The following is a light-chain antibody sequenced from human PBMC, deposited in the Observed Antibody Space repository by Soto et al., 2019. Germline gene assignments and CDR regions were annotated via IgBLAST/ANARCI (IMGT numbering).Light chain of an antibody. CDR3: QQYGGSPPIT. V-gene: IGKV3-20*01. CDR2: GAS. CDR1: QSVSNNY. Sequence: DILLTQSPGTLSLSPGERATLSCRASQSVSNNYLAWYQHRPGQAPRLLIYGASSRAAGIPDRFSGIGSGTAFTLTISRLEPEDFAVYYCQQYGGSPPITFGQGTRLEIK. J-gene: IGKJ5*01.